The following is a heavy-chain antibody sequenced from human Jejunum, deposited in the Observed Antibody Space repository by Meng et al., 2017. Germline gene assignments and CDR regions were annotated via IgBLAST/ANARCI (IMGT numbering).Heavy chain of an antibody. CDR2: IHSGGNT. Sequence: GWSLRLSFAASVFTVSTNYMSWVRQVPGKGLEWVSVIHSGGNTYYADSVKGRFTISRDNSKNTLYLQMNSLRAEDTAVYYCARDPGYGLGAYYGAYWGQGTLVTVSS. CDR3: ARDPGYGLGAYYGAY. CDR1: VFTVSTNY. D-gene: IGHD3-10*01. J-gene: IGHJ4*02. V-gene: IGHV3-66*02.